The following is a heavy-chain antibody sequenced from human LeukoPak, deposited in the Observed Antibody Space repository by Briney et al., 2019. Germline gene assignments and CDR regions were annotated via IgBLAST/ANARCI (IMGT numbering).Heavy chain of an antibody. D-gene: IGHD3-3*01. V-gene: IGHV3-72*01. J-gene: IGHJ3*01. CDR1: GFIFSAYI. CDR2: IRKKNAGYTT. CDR3: TREGGEGDYTAFDL. Sequence: QPGGSLRLSCAASGFIFSAYIMDWVRQAPGKGLEWIGRIRKKNAGYTTEYAASLKGRFVVSRDDSKDSVFLQMNSLETEDTAVYYCTREGGEGDYTAFDLWGQGTMVTVSS.